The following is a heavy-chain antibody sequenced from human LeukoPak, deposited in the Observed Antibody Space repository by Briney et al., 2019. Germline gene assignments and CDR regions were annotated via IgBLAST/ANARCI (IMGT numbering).Heavy chain of an antibody. V-gene: IGHV4-34*01. D-gene: IGHD6-13*01. CDR1: GGSLSGYY. Sequence: SETLSLTCAVYGGSLSGYYWSGIRQPPRKGLEWVGEINHSGSTKYNPSIKSRAIISVDTSKNQFSLNLTSVTAADTAVYYCARLYIGGYSRSTNDIWFDPWGQGTLVTVSS. CDR2: INHSGST. J-gene: IGHJ5*02. CDR3: ARLYIGGYSRSTNDIWFDP.